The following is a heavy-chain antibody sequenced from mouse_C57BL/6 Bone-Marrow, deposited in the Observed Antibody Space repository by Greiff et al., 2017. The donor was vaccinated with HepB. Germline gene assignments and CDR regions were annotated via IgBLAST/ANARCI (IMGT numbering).Heavy chain of an antibody. D-gene: IGHD4-1*01. Sequence: EVMLVESGGDLVKPGGSLKLSCAASGFTFSSYGMSWVRQTPDKRLEWVATISSGGSYTYYPDSVKGRFTISRDNAKNTLYLQMSSLKSEDTAMYYCARHETGTFAYWGQGTLVTVSA. CDR1: GFTFSSYG. CDR3: ARHETGTFAY. CDR2: ISSGGSYT. V-gene: IGHV5-6*01. J-gene: IGHJ3*01.